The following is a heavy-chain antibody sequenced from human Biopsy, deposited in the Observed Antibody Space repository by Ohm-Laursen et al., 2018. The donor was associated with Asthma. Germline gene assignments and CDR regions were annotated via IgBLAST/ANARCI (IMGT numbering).Heavy chain of an antibody. D-gene: IGHD6-13*01. CDR1: GYTFIGCP. CDR3: ARGQKSAGDRWFDP. J-gene: IGHJ5*02. V-gene: IGHV1-2*06. Sequence: SSVKVSCKVSGYTFIGCPIHWMRQAPGRGLEWMGRINPNSGGTNYAQKFQGRVTMTRDTSISTAYMEVGRLRSDDTAVYYCARGQKSAGDRWFDPWGQGTLVTVSS. CDR2: INPNSGGT.